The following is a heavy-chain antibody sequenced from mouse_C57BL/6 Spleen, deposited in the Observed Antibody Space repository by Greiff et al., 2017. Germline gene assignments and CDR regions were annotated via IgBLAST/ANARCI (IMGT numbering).Heavy chain of an antibody. D-gene: IGHD1-1*01. J-gene: IGHJ3*01. CDR2: IRNKANNHAT. V-gene: IGHV6-6*01. CDR1: GFTFSDAW. CDR3: TLIMVVRRAY. Sequence: EVQLVESGGGLVQPGGSMKLSCAASGFTFSDAWMDWVRQSPEKGLEWVAEIRNKANNHATYYAESVKGRFTISRDDFKSSVYLQMNSLRAEDTGIYYCTLIMVVRRAYWGQGTLVTVSA.